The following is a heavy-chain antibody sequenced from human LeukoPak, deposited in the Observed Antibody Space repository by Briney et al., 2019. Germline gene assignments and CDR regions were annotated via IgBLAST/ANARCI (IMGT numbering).Heavy chain of an antibody. V-gene: IGHV1-18*04. CDR3: ARDRYYDSRDYYYYGMDV. Sequence: ASVKVSCKASGYTFTSYYMHWVRQAPGQGLEWMGWISAYNGNTNYAQKLQGRVTMTTDTSTSTAYMELRSLRSDDTAVYYCARDRYYDSRDYYYYGMDVWGQGTTVTVSS. CDR2: ISAYNGNT. CDR1: GYTFTSYY. D-gene: IGHD3-22*01. J-gene: IGHJ6*02.